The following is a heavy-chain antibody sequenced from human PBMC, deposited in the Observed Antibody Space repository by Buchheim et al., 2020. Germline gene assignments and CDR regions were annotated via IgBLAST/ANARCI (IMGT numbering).Heavy chain of an antibody. D-gene: IGHD3-22*01. CDR2: IYYSGST. Sequence: QVQLRQWGAGLLKPSETLSLTCAVYGGSFSGSYYWSWIRQPPGKGLEWIGYIYYSGSTNYNPSLKSRVTISVDTSKNQFSLKLSSVTAADTAVYYCARETATDSSGYYLDYWGQGTL. CDR1: GGSFSGSYY. V-gene: IGHV4-61*01. CDR3: ARETATDSSGYYLDY. J-gene: IGHJ4*02.